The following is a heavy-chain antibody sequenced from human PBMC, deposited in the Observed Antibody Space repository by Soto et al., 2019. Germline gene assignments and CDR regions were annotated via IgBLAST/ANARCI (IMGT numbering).Heavy chain of an antibody. D-gene: IGHD3-10*01. Sequence: GGSLRLSCAASGFTFSNAWMSWVRQAPGKGLEWVGRIKSKTDGGTTDYAAPVKGRFTISRDDSKNTLYLQMNSLKTEDTAVYYCTFSNQHTYYYGSGSYYTHYFDYWGQGTLVTVSS. J-gene: IGHJ4*02. CDR1: GFTFSNAW. V-gene: IGHV3-15*01. CDR2: IKSKTDGGTT. CDR3: TFSNQHTYYYGSGSYYTHYFDY.